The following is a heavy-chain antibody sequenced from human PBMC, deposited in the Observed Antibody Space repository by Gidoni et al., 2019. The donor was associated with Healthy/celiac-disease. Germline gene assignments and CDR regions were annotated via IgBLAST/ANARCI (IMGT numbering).Heavy chain of an antibody. D-gene: IGHD2-2*01. CDR2: IIPILGIA. J-gene: IGHJ6*02. CDR3: ARGVVVPAASPGRIYYYGMDV. CDR1: GGTFSSYA. V-gene: IGHV1-69*04. Sequence: QVQLVQSGAEVKKPGSSVKVSCKASGGTFSSYAISWVRQAPGQGLEWMGRIIPILGIANYAQKFQGRVTITADKSTSTAYMELSSLRSEDTAVYYCARGVVVPAASPGRIYYYGMDVWGQGTTVTVSS.